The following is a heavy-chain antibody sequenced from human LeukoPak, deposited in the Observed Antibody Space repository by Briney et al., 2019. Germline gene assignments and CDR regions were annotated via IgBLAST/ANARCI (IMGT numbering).Heavy chain of an antibody. J-gene: IGHJ4*02. V-gene: IGHV3-23*01. D-gene: IGHD5-12*01. CDR2: IGASGEST. Sequence: PGGSLRLSCAASGFTFSVAAMTWVRQAPGKGLEWVSLIGASGESTYYADSVKGRFTISRGNSKNTLFLQMNSLRGEDTAVYYCASYYNGYDLEYWGQGTRVTVSS. CDR3: ASYYNGYDLEY. CDR1: GFTFSVAA.